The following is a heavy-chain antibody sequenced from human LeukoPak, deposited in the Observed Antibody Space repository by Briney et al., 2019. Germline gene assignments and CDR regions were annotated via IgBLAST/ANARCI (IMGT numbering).Heavy chain of an antibody. CDR1: GGSISSGGYY. V-gene: IGHV4-30-2*01. CDR2: IYHSGST. J-gene: IGHJ4*02. D-gene: IGHD5-24*01. CDR3: ARGGGYNSLFDY. Sequence: SETQSLTCTVSGGSISSGGYYWSWIRQPPGKGLEWIGFIYHSGSTYYNSSLKSRVTISVDTSKNQFSLKLSSVTAADTAVYYCARGGGYNSLFDYWGQGTLVTVSS.